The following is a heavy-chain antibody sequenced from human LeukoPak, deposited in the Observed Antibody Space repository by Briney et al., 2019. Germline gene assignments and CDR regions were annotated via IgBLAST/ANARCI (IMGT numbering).Heavy chain of an antibody. CDR1: GGSISSYY. D-gene: IGHD6-6*01. V-gene: IGHV4-59*01. CDR2: IYYSGST. Sequence: PSETLSLTCTVSGGSISSYYWSWLRQPPGKGLEWIGYIYYSGSTNYNPFLKSRVTISVDTSKNQFSLKLSSVTAADTAVYYCARSSSIAAPIDYWGQGTLVTVSS. J-gene: IGHJ4*02. CDR3: ARSSSIAAPIDY.